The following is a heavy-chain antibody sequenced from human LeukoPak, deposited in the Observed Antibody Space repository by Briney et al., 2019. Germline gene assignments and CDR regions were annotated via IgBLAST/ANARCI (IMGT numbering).Heavy chain of an antibody. CDR1: GFTFSSYW. V-gene: IGHV3-7*05. D-gene: IGHD6-13*01. J-gene: IGHJ4*02. CDR2: IKQDGSEK. CDR3: ARRGTSSSWAHFDY. Sequence: GGSLRLSCAASGFTFSSYWMTWVPQAPGKGLEWVAKIKQDGSEKYYEDSVKGRFTISRDNAKNSLYPQMNSLGAEDTAVYYCARRGTSSSWAHFDYWGQGTLVTVSS.